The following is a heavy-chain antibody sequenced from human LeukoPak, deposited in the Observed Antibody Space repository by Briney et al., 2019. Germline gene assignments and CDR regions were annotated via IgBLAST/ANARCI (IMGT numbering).Heavy chain of an antibody. Sequence: GGSLRLSCAASGFTFSTYAVNWVRQAPGKGLEWVSVIYSGGSTYYADSVKGRFTISRDNFKNTVYLQMYNLRAEDTAVYYCARLDDSGYYYANWGQGTLVTVSS. CDR3: ARLDDSGYYYAN. CDR1: GFTFSTYA. CDR2: IYSGGST. J-gene: IGHJ4*02. D-gene: IGHD3-22*01. V-gene: IGHV3-66*04.